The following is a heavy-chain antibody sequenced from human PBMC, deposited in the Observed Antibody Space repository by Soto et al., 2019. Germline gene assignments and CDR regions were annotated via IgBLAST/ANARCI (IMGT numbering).Heavy chain of an antibody. D-gene: IGHD2-15*01. V-gene: IGHV1-69*01. CDR2: IIPIFGTA. CDR3: ARSKLVVVAAAPYNWFDP. J-gene: IGHJ5*02. CDR1: GGTFSSYA. Sequence: QVQLVQSGAVVKKPGSSVKVSCKASGGTFSSYAISWVRQAPGQGLEWMGGIIPIFGTANYAQKFQGRVTLTADESTSTAYMELSSLGSEETAVYSCARSKLVVVAAAPYNWFDPWGQGTLVTVSS.